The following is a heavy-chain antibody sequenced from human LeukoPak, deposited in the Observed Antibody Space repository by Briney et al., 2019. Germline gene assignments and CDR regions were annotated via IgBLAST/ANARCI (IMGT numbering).Heavy chain of an antibody. D-gene: IGHD3-3*01. CDR3: AKVLVYLYYFDY. CDR1: GFTFSSYA. Sequence: AGGSLRLSCAASGFTFSSYAMSWVRQAPGKGLGWVSAVSGSGGSTYYADSVKGRFTISRDNSKNTLYLQMNSLRAEDTAVYYCAKVLVYLYYFDYWGQGTLVTVSS. CDR2: VSGSGGST. V-gene: IGHV3-23*01. J-gene: IGHJ4*02.